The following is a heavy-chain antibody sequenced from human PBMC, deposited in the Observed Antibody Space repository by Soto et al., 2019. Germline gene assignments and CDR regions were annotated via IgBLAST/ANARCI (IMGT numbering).Heavy chain of an antibody. Sequence: GASVKVSCKASGYTFTGYYMHWVRQAPGQGLEWMGWINPNSGGTNYAQKFQGWVTMTRDTSISTAYMELSRLRSDDTAVYYCARELSDYDILTGYPYNWFDPWGQGTLVTVSS. V-gene: IGHV1-2*04. CDR2: INPNSGGT. J-gene: IGHJ5*02. CDR3: ARELSDYDILTGYPYNWFDP. CDR1: GYTFTGYY. D-gene: IGHD3-9*01.